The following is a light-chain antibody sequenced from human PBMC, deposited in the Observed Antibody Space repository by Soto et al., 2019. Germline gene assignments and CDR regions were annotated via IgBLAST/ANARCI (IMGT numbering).Light chain of an antibody. CDR1: QNIGTY. J-gene: IGKJ5*01. Sequence: EFVLTQSPATLSLSPGERATLSCRASQNIGTYLVWYQHKPGQTPRLLIYDASKRATDIPARFSGSGSGTDFTLTISRLEPEDFAVYFCQQRNDWPSTFGQGTRLEIK. CDR2: DAS. CDR3: QQRNDWPST. V-gene: IGKV3-11*01.